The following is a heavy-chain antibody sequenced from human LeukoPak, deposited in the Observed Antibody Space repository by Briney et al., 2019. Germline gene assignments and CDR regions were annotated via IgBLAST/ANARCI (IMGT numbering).Heavy chain of an antibody. CDR1: GGSISSYY. J-gene: IGHJ3*02. Sequence: SETLSLTCTVSGGSISSYYWSWIRQPPGKGLEWIGYIYYSGSTNYNPSLKSRVTISVDTSKNQFSLKLSSVTAADTAVYYCARDVPLYGSSGSHAFDIWGQGTMVTVSS. V-gene: IGHV4-59*01. CDR3: ARDVPLYGSSGSHAFDI. CDR2: IYYSGST. D-gene: IGHD3-22*01.